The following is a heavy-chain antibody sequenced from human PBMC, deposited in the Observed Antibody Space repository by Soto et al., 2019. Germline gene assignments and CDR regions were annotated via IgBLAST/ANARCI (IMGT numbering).Heavy chain of an antibody. CDR3: ARVVIAAAGRGDAFDI. J-gene: IGHJ3*02. V-gene: IGHV3-48*02. Sequence: GGSLRLSCAASGFTFSSYSMNWVRQAPGKGLEWVSYISSSSSTIYYADSVKGRFTISRDNAKNSLYLQMNSLRDEDTAVYYCARVVIAAAGRGDAFDIWGQGTMVTVSS. CDR2: ISSSSSTI. CDR1: GFTFSSYS. D-gene: IGHD6-13*01.